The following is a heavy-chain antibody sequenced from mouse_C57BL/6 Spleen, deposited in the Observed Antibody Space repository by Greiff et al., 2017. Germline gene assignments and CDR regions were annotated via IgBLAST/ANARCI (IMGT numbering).Heavy chain of an antibody. CDR2: IYPRSGNT. CDR3: ARSGFITTVVDYFDY. V-gene: IGHV1-81*01. CDR1: GYTFTSYG. J-gene: IGHJ2*01. Sequence: VQLKESGAELARPGASVKLSCKASGYTFTSYGISWVKQRTGQGLEWIGEIYPRSGNTYYNEKFKGKATLTADKSSSTAYMELRSLTSEDSAVYFCARSGFITTVVDYFDYWGQGTTLTVSS. D-gene: IGHD1-1*01.